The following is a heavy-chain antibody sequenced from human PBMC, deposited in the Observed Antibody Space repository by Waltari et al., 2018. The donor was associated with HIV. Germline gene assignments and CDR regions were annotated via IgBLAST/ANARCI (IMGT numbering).Heavy chain of an antibody. D-gene: IGHD5-18*01. V-gene: IGHV4-39*07. CDR2: IYYSGST. Sequence: LQLQESGPGLVKPSETLSLTCTVSGGSISSSSYYWGWIRQPPGKGLEWIGIIYYSGSTYYNPSLKSRVTISVDTSKNQFSLKLSSVTAADTAVYYCACFKGYGSSRHENDAFDIWGQGTMVTVSS. CDR1: GGSISSSSYY. CDR3: ACFKGYGSSRHENDAFDI. J-gene: IGHJ3*02.